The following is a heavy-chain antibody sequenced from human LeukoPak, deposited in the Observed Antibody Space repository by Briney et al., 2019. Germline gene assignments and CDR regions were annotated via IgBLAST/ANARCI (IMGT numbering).Heavy chain of an antibody. V-gene: IGHV1-46*01. D-gene: IGHD1-14*01. J-gene: IGHJ4*02. Sequence: GASVKVSCQASGYTFTPYFIHWVRQAPGQRLEWMGIINPTGGSTTYAQKFQGRVTVTRDMSTSTVYMELSSLTSEGTAVYYCARDRVIVGGTATYNFDHWGQGTLVTVSS. CDR3: ARDRVIVGGTATYNFDH. CDR1: GYTFTPYF. CDR2: INPTGGST.